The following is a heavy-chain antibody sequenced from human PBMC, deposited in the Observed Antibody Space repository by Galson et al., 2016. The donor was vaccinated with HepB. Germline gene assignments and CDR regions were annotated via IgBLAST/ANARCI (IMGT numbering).Heavy chain of an antibody. CDR3: ARADSGSYYSSVDY. CDR2: INAGNGNT. D-gene: IGHD1-26*01. CDR1: GYTFTSYA. V-gene: IGHV1-3*01. J-gene: IGHJ4*02. Sequence: SCKASGYTFTSYALHWVRQAPGQRLEWMGWINAGNGNTKYSQKFQGRVTITRDTSASTAYMELSSLRSEDTAVYYCARADSGSYYSSVDYWGQGTLVTVSS.